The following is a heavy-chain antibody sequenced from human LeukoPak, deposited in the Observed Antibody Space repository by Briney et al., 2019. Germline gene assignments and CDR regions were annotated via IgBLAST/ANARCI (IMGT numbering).Heavy chain of an antibody. V-gene: IGHV4-4*02. CDR2: IYHSGST. CDR3: ARRYGSSWYFDY. Sequence: SGTLSLTCAVSGGSISSSNWWSWVRQPPGKGLEWIGEIYHSGSTNYNPSLKSRVTISVDTSKNQFSLKLSSVTAADTAVYYCARRYGSSWYFDYWGQGTLVTVSS. J-gene: IGHJ4*02. CDR1: GGSISSSNW. D-gene: IGHD6-13*01.